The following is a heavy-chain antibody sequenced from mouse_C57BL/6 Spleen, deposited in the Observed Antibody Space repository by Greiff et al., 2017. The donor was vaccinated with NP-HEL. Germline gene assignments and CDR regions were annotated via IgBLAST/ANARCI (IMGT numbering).Heavy chain of an antibody. CDR1: GFTFSDYG. CDR2: ISSGSSTI. Sequence: DVRLVESGGGLVKPGGSLKLSCAASGFTFSDYGMHWVRQAPEKGLEWVAYISSGSSTIYYADTVKGRFTISRDNAKNTLFLQMTSLRSEDTAMYYCARPRYDYYAMDYWGQGTSVTVSS. J-gene: IGHJ4*01. CDR3: ARPRYDYYAMDY. V-gene: IGHV5-17*01.